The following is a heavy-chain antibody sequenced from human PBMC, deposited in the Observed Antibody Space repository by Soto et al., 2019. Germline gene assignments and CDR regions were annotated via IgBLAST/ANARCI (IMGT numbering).Heavy chain of an antibody. CDR3: ARQPDDSYGSGSYYYGMDV. V-gene: IGHV5-10-1*01. CDR1: GYSFTSYW. D-gene: IGHD3-10*01. CDR2: IDPSDSYT. Sequence: GESLKISCKGSGYSFTSYWISWVHQMPGKGLEWMGRIDPSDSYTNYSPSFQGHVTISADKSISTAYLQWSSLKASDTAMYYCARQPDDSYGSGSYYYGMDVWGQGTTVTVSS. J-gene: IGHJ6*02.